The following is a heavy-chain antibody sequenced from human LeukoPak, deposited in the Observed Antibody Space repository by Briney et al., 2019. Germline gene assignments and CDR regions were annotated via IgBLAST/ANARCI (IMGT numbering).Heavy chain of an antibody. CDR1: GFTFSSYG. D-gene: IGHD3-9*01. CDR3: ARGDYDILTGYPQPYYYYYGMDV. V-gene: IGHV3-30*02. CDR2: IRHDGSNK. Sequence: GGSLRLSCAASGFTFSSYGMYWVRQAPGKGLEWVAFIRHDGSNKYHADSVKGRFTISRDNSKNTLYLQMNSLRAEDTAVYYCARGDYDILTGYPQPYYYYYGMDVWGQGTTVTVSS. J-gene: IGHJ6*02.